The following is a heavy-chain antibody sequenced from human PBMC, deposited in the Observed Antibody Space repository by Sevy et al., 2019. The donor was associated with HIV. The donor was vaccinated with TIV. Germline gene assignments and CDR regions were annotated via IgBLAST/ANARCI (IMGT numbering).Heavy chain of an antibody. J-gene: IGHJ6*03. CDR3: ARRGVYDYYYYMDV. CDR1: GFTFSSYW. CDR2: IKQDGSEK. Sequence: GGSLRLSCAASGFTFSSYWMSWVRQAPGKGLEWVANIKQDGSEKYYVDSVKGGFTISRDNAKNSLYLQMNSLRAEDTAVYYCARRGVYDYYYYMDVWGKGTTVTVSS. D-gene: IGHD2-8*01. V-gene: IGHV3-7*03.